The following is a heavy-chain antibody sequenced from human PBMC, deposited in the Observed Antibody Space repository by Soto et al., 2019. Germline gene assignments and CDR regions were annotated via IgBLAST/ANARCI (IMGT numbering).Heavy chain of an antibody. Sequence: ASVKVSCKASGHSFPTYDINCVRQATGQGLEWMGWINPNNGNTGYAQKFQGRVTLTRTTSISTVYMELSSLRSDDTAVYYCARTSSGTREGFDPWGQGTLVTVSS. CDR2: INPNNGNT. J-gene: IGHJ5*02. D-gene: IGHD1-7*01. CDR3: ARTSSGTREGFDP. CDR1: GHSFPTYD. V-gene: IGHV1-8*01.